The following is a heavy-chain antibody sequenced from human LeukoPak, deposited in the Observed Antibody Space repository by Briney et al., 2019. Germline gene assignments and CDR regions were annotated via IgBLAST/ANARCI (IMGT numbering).Heavy chain of an antibody. J-gene: IGHJ4*02. D-gene: IGHD3-9*01. CDR1: GFTFSNAW. CDR2: IKSKTDGGTT. CDR3: TTGPYYDILTGYYNALDY. Sequence: GGPLRLSCAASGFTFSNAWMSWVRQAPGKGLEWVGRIKSKTDGGTTDYAAPVKGRFTISRDDSKDTLYLQMNSLKTEDTAVYYCTTGPYYDILTGYYNALDYWGQGTLVTVSS. V-gene: IGHV3-15*01.